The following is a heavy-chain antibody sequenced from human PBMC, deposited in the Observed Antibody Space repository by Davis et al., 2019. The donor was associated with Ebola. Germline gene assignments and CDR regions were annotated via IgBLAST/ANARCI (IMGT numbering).Heavy chain of an antibody. J-gene: IGHJ3*02. V-gene: IGHV1-2*02. CDR3: ARAYDFWSVVGAFDI. D-gene: IGHD3-3*01. Sequence: ASVKVSCKASGYTFTGYYMHWVRQAPGQGLEWMGWINPNSGGTNYAQKFQGRVTMTRDMSISTAYMELSRLRSDDTAVYYCARAYDFWSVVGAFDIWGQGTMVTVSS. CDR1: GYTFTGYY. CDR2: INPNSGGT.